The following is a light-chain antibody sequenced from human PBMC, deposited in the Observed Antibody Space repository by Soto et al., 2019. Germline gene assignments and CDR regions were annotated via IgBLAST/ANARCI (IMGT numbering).Light chain of an antibody. V-gene: IGKV3-15*01. J-gene: IGKJ5*01. Sequence: EIVMTQSPDTLSLSPGERATLSCRASEVVTTNLAWYQQKPGQAPRLLIYDASTRAAGIPARFSGSGSGTEFTLTISSLQSEDFAVYYCQQYSNWPPITLGQGTRLEI. CDR2: DAS. CDR1: EVVTTN. CDR3: QQYSNWPPIT.